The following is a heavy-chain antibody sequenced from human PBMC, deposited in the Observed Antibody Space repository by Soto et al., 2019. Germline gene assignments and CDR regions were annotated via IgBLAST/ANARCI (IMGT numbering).Heavy chain of an antibody. J-gene: IGHJ6*03. CDR2: INHSGST. V-gene: IGHV4-34*01. CDR1: GGSFSGYY. CDR3: ARGLANIRYFDWTNYYYYMDV. Sequence: SETLSLTCAVYGGSFSGYYWSWIRQPPGKGLEWIGEINHSGSTNYNPSLKGRVTISVDTSKNQFSLKLSSVTAADTAVYYCARGLANIRYFDWTNYYYYMDVWGKGTTVTVSS. D-gene: IGHD3-9*01.